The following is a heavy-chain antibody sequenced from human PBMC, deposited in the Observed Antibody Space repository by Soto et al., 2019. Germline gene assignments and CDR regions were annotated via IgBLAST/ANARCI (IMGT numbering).Heavy chain of an antibody. V-gene: IGHV6-1*01. Sequence: PSQTLSLTCAISGDSVSSDTAAWNWIRQSPSRGLEWLGRTYYRSRWYNDYVVSLKSRITINPDTSKSQVSLQLNSVTPEDTAVYYCARARYNWNRSYYYAMDVWGQGTTVTVSS. CDR2: TYYRSRWYN. J-gene: IGHJ6*02. D-gene: IGHD1-20*01. CDR3: ARARYNWNRSYYYAMDV. CDR1: GDSVSSDTAA.